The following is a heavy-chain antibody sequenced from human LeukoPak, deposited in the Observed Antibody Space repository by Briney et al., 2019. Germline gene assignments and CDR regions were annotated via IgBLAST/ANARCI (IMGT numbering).Heavy chain of an antibody. CDR2: VSYSGST. Sequence: TTSETLSLTCTVFGGSISSYYWSWVRQPPGKGLEWIGYVSYSGSTDYNPSLKSRVIISIDTSKNQFSLRLRSVTAADTAVYYCARENDRYGRIDYWGQGTQVTVSS. CDR3: ARENDRYGRIDY. V-gene: IGHV4-59*01. CDR1: GGSISSYY. D-gene: IGHD5-18*01. J-gene: IGHJ4*02.